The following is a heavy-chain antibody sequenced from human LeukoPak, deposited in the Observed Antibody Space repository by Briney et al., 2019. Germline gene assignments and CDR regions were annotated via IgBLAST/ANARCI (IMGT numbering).Heavy chain of an antibody. J-gene: IGHJ4*02. CDR2: IYTSGST. Sequence: SETLSLTCTVSGGSISSYYWSWIRQPPGKGLEWIGYIYTSGSTSYNPSLKSRVTISVDTSKNQFSLKLSSVTAADTAVYYCARHPSYSSSSNDYWGQGTLVTVSS. D-gene: IGHD6-6*01. CDR1: GGSISSYY. CDR3: ARHPSYSSSSNDY. V-gene: IGHV4-4*09.